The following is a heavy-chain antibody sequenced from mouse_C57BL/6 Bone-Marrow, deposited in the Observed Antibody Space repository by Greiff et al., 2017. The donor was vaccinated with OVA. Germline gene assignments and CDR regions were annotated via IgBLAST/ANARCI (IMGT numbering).Heavy chain of an antibody. CDR3: ARGRYDGLY. D-gene: IGHD2-12*01. CDR1: GYAFSSSW. J-gene: IGHJ3*01. Sequence: QVQLQQSGPELVKPGASVKISCKASGYAFSSSWMNWVKQRPGKGLEWIGRIYPGDGDTNYNGKFKGKATLTADKSSSTAYMQLSSLTSEDSAVYFCARGRYDGLYWGQGTLVTVSA. CDR2: IYPGDGDT. V-gene: IGHV1-82*01.